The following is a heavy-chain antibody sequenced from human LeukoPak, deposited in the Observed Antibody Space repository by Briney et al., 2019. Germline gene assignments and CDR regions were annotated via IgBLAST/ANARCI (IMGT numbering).Heavy chain of an antibody. J-gene: IGHJ2*01. Sequence: PSETLSLTYTVSGGSISSGSYYWSWIRQPAGEGLEWIGRTHTSGSTNYNPSLKSRVTISVDTSKNQFSLKLSSVTAADTAVYYCARDRSPSTSGFLAAYFDLWGRGTLVTVSS. CDR2: THTSGST. CDR3: ARDRSPSTSGFLAAYFDL. CDR1: GGSISSGSYY. V-gene: IGHV4-61*02. D-gene: IGHD2-2*01.